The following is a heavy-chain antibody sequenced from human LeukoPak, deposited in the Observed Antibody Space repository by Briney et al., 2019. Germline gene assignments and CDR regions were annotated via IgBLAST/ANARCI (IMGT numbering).Heavy chain of an antibody. Sequence: KTSETLSLTCTVSGGSISSGDYYWSWIRQPPGKGLEWIGEINHSGSTNYNPSLKSRVTISVDTSKNQFSLKLSSVTAADTAVYYCARGRRATIFGVGGTWQIWGQGTMVTVSS. CDR1: GGSISSGDYY. V-gene: IGHV4-39*07. J-gene: IGHJ3*02. D-gene: IGHD3-3*01. CDR3: ARGRRATIFGVGGTWQI. CDR2: INHSGST.